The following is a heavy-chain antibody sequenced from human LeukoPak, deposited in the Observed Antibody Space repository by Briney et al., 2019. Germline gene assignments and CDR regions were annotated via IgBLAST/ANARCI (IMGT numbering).Heavy chain of an antibody. Sequence: GGSLRLSCAASGFTFSSYEMNWVRQAPGKGLEWVSYISSSGSTIYYADSVKGRFTISRDNAKNSLYLQMNSLRAEDTAVYYCARDRYCSGGSCYSLDAFDIWGQGTMVTVSS. CDR3: ARDRYCSGGSCYSLDAFDI. D-gene: IGHD2-15*01. CDR2: ISSSGSTI. J-gene: IGHJ3*02. CDR1: GFTFSSYE. V-gene: IGHV3-48*03.